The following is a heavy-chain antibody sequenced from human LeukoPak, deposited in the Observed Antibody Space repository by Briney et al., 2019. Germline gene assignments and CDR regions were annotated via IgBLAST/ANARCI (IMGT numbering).Heavy chain of an antibody. V-gene: IGHV4-59*01. Sequence: PSETLSLTCTVSGGSIRNYYWSWIRQPPGRGLEWIGFIHYTGSTNYNPSLKSRVTVAVDTSKNKFSLKLTSVTAADTAVYYCARVEGYSSTWSPFDIWGQGTMVTVSS. CDR2: IHYTGST. CDR3: ARVEGYSSTWSPFDI. D-gene: IGHD6-13*01. CDR1: GGSIRNYY. J-gene: IGHJ3*02.